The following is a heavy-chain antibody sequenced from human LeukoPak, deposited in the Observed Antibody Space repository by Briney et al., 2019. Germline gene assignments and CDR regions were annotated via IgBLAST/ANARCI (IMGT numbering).Heavy chain of an antibody. CDR1: SGSISTYY. J-gene: IGHJ4*02. D-gene: IGHD1-1*01. CDR2: IYYSGST. V-gene: IGHV4-59*01. CDR3: AKLVGTGTTPTDY. Sequence: ASETLSLTCTVSSGSISTYYWSWIRQPPGKGLEWIAYIYYSGSTNYNPSLQSRVTISVDTSKNQFSLKLSSVTAADTAIYYCAKLVGTGTTPTDYWGQGTLVTVSS.